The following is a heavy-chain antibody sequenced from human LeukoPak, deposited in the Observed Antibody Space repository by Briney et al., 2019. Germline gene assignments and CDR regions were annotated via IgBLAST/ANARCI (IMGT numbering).Heavy chain of an antibody. CDR1: GFTFSSYN. J-gene: IGHJ3*02. CDR2: ISSSSYT. CDR3: AREVYGGNSDAFDI. V-gene: IGHV3-21*01. D-gene: IGHD4-23*01. Sequence: GGSLRLACAASGFTFSSYNMSWVRQAPGKGLEWVSSISSSSYTYYADSVKGRLSISRDNAKNSLFLQTNSLRDEDTAVYYCAREVYGGNSDAFDIWGQGTMVTVSS.